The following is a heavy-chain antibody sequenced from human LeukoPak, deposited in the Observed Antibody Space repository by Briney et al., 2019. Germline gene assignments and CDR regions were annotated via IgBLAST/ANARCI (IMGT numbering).Heavy chain of an antibody. CDR3: ARVDCSGGSCYLGDY. Sequence: ASVKVSCKASGYTFTRYGIGWVRQAPGQGLEWMGWISAYNGNTNYAQKLQGRVTMTTDTSTSTAYMELRSLRSDDTAVYYCARVDCSGGSCYLGDYWGQGTLVTVSS. V-gene: IGHV1-18*04. CDR1: GYTFTRYG. CDR2: ISAYNGNT. J-gene: IGHJ4*02. D-gene: IGHD2-15*01.